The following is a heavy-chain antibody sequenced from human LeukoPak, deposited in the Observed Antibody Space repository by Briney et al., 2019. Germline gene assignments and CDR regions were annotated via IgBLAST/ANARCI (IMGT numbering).Heavy chain of an antibody. Sequence: GGSLRLSCAAFGFTFSSYAMPWVRQAPGKGLEWVAVISYDGSNKYYADSVKGRFTISRDNSKNTLYLQMNSLRAEDTAVYYCARGGYSSYFDYWGQGTLVTVSS. CDR3: ARGGYSSYFDY. CDR2: ISYDGSNK. V-gene: IGHV3-30-3*01. J-gene: IGHJ4*02. D-gene: IGHD6-19*01. CDR1: GFTFSSYA.